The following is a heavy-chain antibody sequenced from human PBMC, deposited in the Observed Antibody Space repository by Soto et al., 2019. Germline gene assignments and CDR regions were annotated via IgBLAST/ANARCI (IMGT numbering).Heavy chain of an antibody. J-gene: IGHJ4*02. CDR3: ARDRAVRRPMTMPQSDDY. Sequence: QTGGSLRLSCAASGFTFSSYGMHWVRQAPGKGLEWVAVIWYDGSNKYYADSVKGRFTISRDNSKNTLYLQMNSLRAEDTAVYYCARDRAVRRPMTMPQSDDYWGQGTLVTVSS. D-gene: IGHD3-3*01. V-gene: IGHV3-33*01. CDR2: IWYDGSNK. CDR1: GFTFSSYG.